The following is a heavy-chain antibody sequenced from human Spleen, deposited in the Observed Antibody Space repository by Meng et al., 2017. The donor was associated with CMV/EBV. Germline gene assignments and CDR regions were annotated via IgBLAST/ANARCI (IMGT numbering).Heavy chain of an antibody. CDR2: IYHSGNI. J-gene: IGHJ4*02. Sequence: SETLSLTCTVSGGSISNYYWSWIRQPPGKGLEWIGYIYHSGNINYNPSLKSRVTISVDTSKNQFSLRLTSVTAADTAVYYCARGVDFGYWGQGALVTVSS. CDR3: ARGVDFGY. CDR1: GGSISNYY. V-gene: IGHV4-59*01.